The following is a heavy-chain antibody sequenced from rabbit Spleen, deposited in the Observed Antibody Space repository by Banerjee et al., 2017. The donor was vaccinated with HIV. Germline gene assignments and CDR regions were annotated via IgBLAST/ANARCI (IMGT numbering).Heavy chain of an antibody. CDR1: GFSFSYSDY. CDR2: IGAGVTYTT. D-gene: IGHD1-1*01. CDR3: ARDLTGVIGWNFGW. Sequence: QSLEESGGDLVKPGASLTLTCTASGFSFSYSDYMCWVRQPPGKGPEWIACIGAGVTYTTYYATWAKGRSTFSKSSSTTVTLQMTSLTAADTATYFCARDLTGVIGWNFGWWGPGTLVTVS. J-gene: IGHJ4*01. V-gene: IGHV1S40*01.